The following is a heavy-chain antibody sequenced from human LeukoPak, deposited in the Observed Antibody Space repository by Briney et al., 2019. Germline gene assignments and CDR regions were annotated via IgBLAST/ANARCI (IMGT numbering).Heavy chain of an antibody. J-gene: IGHJ4*02. CDR2: IYSGGST. Sequence: GGSLRLSCAASGFTVSSNYMSWVRQAPGKGLEWVSVIYSGGSTYYADSVKGRFTISRDNSKNTLYLQMNSLRAEDTAVYYCARGGAYSSSWYGYFDYWGQGTLVTVPS. V-gene: IGHV3-53*01. CDR3: ARGGAYSSSWYGYFDY. CDR1: GFTVSSNY. D-gene: IGHD6-13*01.